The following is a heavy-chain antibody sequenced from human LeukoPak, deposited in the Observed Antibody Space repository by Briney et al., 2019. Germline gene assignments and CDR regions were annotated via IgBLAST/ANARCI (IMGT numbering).Heavy chain of an antibody. CDR1: GFTFSSYV. V-gene: IGHV3-30*04. Sequence: GRSLRLSCAASGFTFSSYVMHWVRQAPGKGLEWVAIISYDGSNKYYADSVKGRFTISRDNSKNTLYLQMNSLRAEDTAVYYCARAGLAVIDAFDIWGQGTMVTVSS. CDR3: ARAGLAVIDAFDI. D-gene: IGHD3-22*01. J-gene: IGHJ3*02. CDR2: ISYDGSNK.